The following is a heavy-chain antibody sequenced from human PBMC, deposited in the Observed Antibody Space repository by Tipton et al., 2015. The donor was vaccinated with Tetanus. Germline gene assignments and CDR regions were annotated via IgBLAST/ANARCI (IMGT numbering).Heavy chain of an antibody. Sequence: VKPSQSLSVTCTASGGSISSGGYYWTWIRQHPGKGLEWIGYIYSSGRALYNPSLKSRMTILVDTSNNQFSLKLSSVTAADTAIYYCAREVKYWGQGTLVTVSS. J-gene: IGHJ4*02. V-gene: IGHV4-31*03. CDR2: IYSSGRA. D-gene: IGHD4-11*01. CDR1: GGSISSGGYY. CDR3: AREVKY.